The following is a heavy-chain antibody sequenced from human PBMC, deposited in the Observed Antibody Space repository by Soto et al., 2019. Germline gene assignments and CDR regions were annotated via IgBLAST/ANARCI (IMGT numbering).Heavy chain of an antibody. J-gene: IGHJ6*02. CDR1: GFTFSSYA. D-gene: IGHD3-16*01. Sequence: EEQLLESGGGLVQPGGSLRLSCAASGFTFSSYAMTWVRQAPGKGLEWVSSLSGSGATTYYADSVKGRFTISRDTSKKTLYQQMNSLRAEDTAVYYCAKHPPYTFVGATPNYNYYGMDPWGQGTTVTVSS. V-gene: IGHV3-23*01. CDR3: AKHPPYTFVGATPNYNYYGMDP. CDR2: LSGSGATT.